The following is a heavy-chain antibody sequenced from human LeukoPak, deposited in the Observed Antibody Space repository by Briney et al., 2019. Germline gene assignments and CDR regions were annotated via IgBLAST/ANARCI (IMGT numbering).Heavy chain of an antibody. D-gene: IGHD2-2*02. CDR1: GFTFSSYA. CDR3: VKDWGTTTSCYNCCFDF. Sequence: SGRSLRLSCSAAGFTFSSYAMHWVRQAPGKGLEYLSAISSNGGSTYYADSVKGRFTIPRDNSKNTLVLQMSSLRAEDTAVYYCVKDWGTTTSCYNCCFDFWGQGTLVTVSS. J-gene: IGHJ4*02. CDR2: ISSNGGST. V-gene: IGHV3-64D*06.